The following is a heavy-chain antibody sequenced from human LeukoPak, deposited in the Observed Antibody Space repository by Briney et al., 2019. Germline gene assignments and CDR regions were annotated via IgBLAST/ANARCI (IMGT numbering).Heavy chain of an antibody. D-gene: IGHD3-22*01. V-gene: IGHV4-59*01. CDR3: ARHFYDRDFDY. CDR1: GGSISRYY. J-gene: IGHJ4*02. Sequence: SETLSLTCTVSGGSISRYYWSWIRQPPGKGLEWIGYIYYSGSTNYNPSLKSRVTISLDTSKNQFSLKLSSVTAADTAVYYCARHFYDRDFDYWGQGSLVTVSS. CDR2: IYYSGST.